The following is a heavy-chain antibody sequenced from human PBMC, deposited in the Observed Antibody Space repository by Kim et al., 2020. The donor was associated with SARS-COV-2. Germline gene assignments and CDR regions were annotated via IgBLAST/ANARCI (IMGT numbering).Heavy chain of an antibody. D-gene: IGHD3-16*02. Sequence: GGSLRLSCAASGFTFDDYAMHWVRQAPGKGLEWVSGISWNSGSIGYADSVKGRFTISRDNAKNSLYLQMNSLRAEDTALYYCAKSYYDYVWGSYRNNWFDPWGQGTLVTVSS. CDR1: GFTFDDYA. CDR3: AKSYYDYVWGSYRNNWFDP. CDR2: ISWNSGSI. V-gene: IGHV3-9*01. J-gene: IGHJ5*02.